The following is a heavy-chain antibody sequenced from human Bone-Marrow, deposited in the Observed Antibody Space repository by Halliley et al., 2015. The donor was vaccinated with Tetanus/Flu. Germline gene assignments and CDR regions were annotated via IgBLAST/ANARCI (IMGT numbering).Heavy chain of an antibody. V-gene: IGHV4-59*11. CDR2: IYYSGSS. CDR1: GGSTSRHY. CDR3: ARGNGETPTAPYFDS. Sequence: TLSLTCTVSGGSTSRHYWSWIRQPPGKGLEWIGDIYYSGSSNYNPSLKSRVTMSLDMSKSQFSLRLASVTAADTAVYYCARGNGETPTAPYFDSWGQGTFVTVSS. J-gene: IGHJ4*02. D-gene: IGHD4-17*01.